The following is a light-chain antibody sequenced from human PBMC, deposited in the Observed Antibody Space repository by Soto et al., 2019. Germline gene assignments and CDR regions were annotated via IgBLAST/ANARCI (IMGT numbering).Light chain of an antibody. J-gene: IGLJ1*01. CDR1: SSDVGAYTY. CDR2: DVS. CDR3: TSYTSRSTPYV. V-gene: IGLV2-14*01. Sequence: QSALTQPASVSGSPGQSITISCAGTSSDVGAYTYVSWYQQHPGKAPKLMIYDVSNRPSGVSNRFSGSKSGNTASLTISRLQAEDDADYYCTSYTSRSTPYVFGGGTKLTVL.